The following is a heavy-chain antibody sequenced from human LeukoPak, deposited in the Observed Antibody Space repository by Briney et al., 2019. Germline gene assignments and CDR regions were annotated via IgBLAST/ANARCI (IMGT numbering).Heavy chain of an antibody. CDR3: ARRESSYCGGDCYSIGLDY. CDR1: GFTFSSYG. Sequence: PGGSLRLSCAASGFTFSSYGMHWVRQAPGKGLEWVANIKQDGSEKYYVDSVKGRFTISRDNAKNSLYLQMNSLRAEDTAVYYCARRESSYCGGDCYSIGLDYWGQGTLVTVSS. CDR2: IKQDGSEK. D-gene: IGHD2-21*02. J-gene: IGHJ4*02. V-gene: IGHV3-7*01.